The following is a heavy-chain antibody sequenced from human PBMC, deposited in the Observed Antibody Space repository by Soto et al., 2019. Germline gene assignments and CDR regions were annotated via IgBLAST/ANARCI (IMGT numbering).Heavy chain of an antibody. CDR1: GGSISSDAYS. Sequence: SETLSLTCAVSGGSISSDAYSWSWIRQPPGKGLEWVGCMSHRGIPYYNPSLKSRVTISVDRSKNQFSLKLTSVTAADTAVYYCARAPYSTNYYYYGIDVWGQGTTVTVSS. J-gene: IGHJ6*02. V-gene: IGHV4-30-2*01. D-gene: IGHD2-2*01. CDR2: MSHRGIP. CDR3: ARAPYSTNYYYYGIDV.